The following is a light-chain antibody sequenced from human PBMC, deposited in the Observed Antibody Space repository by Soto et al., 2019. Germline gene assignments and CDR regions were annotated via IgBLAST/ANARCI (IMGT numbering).Light chain of an antibody. CDR3: QQYGSSSIT. V-gene: IGKV3-20*01. CDR1: QSVSGNF. CDR2: GAS. J-gene: IGKJ5*01. Sequence: ESVLTQSPGTLSLSPGERTTLSCWASQSVSGNFLAWYQHKPGQAPRLLIYGASSRATGIPDRFSGSGSGTDFTLTISILEPEDFAVYYCQQYGSSSITFGQGTRLEIK.